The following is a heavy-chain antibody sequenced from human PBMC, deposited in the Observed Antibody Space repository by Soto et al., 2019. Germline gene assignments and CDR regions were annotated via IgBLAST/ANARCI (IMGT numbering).Heavy chain of an antibody. V-gene: IGHV6-1*01. CDR3: TRDRPLYDVLNGYFQTPVGFDY. CDR2: TYYRSKWYK. Sequence: SQTLSVTCAISGDSVSSNSAAWNWIRQSPSRGLEWLGRTYYRSKWYKDFAGSVKSRITINPDTSKNQVSLQLNSVTPEDTAVYYCTRDRPLYDVLNGYFQTPVGFDYWGQGSLVTVSS. J-gene: IGHJ4*02. CDR1: GDSVSSNSAA. D-gene: IGHD3-9*01.